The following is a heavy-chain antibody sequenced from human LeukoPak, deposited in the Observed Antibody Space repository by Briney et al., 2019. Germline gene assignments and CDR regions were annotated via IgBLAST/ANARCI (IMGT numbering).Heavy chain of an antibody. CDR2: IYYSGST. D-gene: IGHD3-10*01. J-gene: IGHJ4*02. CDR1: GGSISSYY. Sequence: SETLSLTCTVSGGSISSYYWSWIRQPPGKGLEWIGYIYYSGSTNYNPSLKSRVTISVDTSKNQFSLKLSSVTAADTAVYYCARGAMVRGNFDYWGQGTLVTVSS. V-gene: IGHV4-59*01. CDR3: ARGAMVRGNFDY.